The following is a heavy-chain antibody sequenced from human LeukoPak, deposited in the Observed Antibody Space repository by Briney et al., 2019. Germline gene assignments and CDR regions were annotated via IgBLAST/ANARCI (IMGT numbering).Heavy chain of an antibody. CDR3: ASLTTADAFDI. CDR2: IYDSGST. J-gene: IGHJ3*02. D-gene: IGHD3-22*01. CDR1: GGSISSYY. Sequence: SETLSLTCTVSGGSISSYYWSWIRQPPGKGLEWIGYIYDSGSTNYNPSLKSRVTISVDTPKNQFSLKLSSVTAADTAVFYCASLTTADAFDIWGQGTMVTVSS. V-gene: IGHV4-59*01.